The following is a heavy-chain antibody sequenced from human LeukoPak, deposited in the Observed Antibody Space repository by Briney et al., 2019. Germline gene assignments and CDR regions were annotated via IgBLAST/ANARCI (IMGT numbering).Heavy chain of an antibody. J-gene: IGHJ5*02. CDR2: INHSGST. CDR3: ARHRVTMVRGWGNWSDP. D-gene: IGHD3-10*01. CDR1: SASITSSPYF. Sequence: SETLSLTCTVSSASITSSPYFWGWIRQPPGKGLEWIGEINHSGSTNYNPSLKSRVTISVDTSKNQFSLKLSSVTAADTAVYYCARHRVTMVRGWGNWSDPWGQGTLVTVSS. V-gene: IGHV4-39*01.